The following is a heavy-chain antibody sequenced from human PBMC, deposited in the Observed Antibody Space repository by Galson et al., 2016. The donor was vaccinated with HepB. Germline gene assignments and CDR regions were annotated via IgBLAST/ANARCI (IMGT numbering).Heavy chain of an antibody. Sequence: SLRLSCAASGFTFDNFAMSWVRQAPGKGLEWVSSISDNAAGTYYADSVNGRFTISRDNSKNTLYLQMNSLRAEDTAVCYCAKDFRPQLVWFGEHDDWGQGTLVTVSS. CDR2: ISDNAAGT. J-gene: IGHJ4*02. D-gene: IGHD3-10*01. CDR3: AKDFRPQLVWFGEHDD. V-gene: IGHV3-23*01. CDR1: GFTFDNFA.